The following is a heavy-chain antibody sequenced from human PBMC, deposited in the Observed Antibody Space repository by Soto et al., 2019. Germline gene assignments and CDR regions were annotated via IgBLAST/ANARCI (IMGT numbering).Heavy chain of an antibody. CDR1: GGSISSSNW. CDR3: VRLIGNSWLDS. D-gene: IGHD2-8*01. CDR2: INHSGRT. Sequence: SETLSLTCAVSGGSISSSNWWNWVRQSPGKGLEWIGEINHSGRTNYNPSLKSRVTISVDKSNNQFSLHLSSVTPDDTAVYYCVRLIGNSWLDSWGQGTPVTVSS. J-gene: IGHJ5*01. V-gene: IGHV4-4*02.